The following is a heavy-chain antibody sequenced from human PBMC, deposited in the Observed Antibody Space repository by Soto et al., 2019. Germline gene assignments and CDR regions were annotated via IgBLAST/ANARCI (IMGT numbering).Heavy chain of an antibody. CDR3: ARMDYYDSSVWFDP. D-gene: IGHD3-22*01. V-gene: IGHV1-18*01. Sequence: ASVKVSCKASGYTFTSYGISWVRQAPGQGLEWMGWISAYNGNTNYAQKLQGRVTMTTDTSTSTAYMELRSLRSDDTAVYYRARMDYYDSSVWFDPWGQGTLVTVSS. J-gene: IGHJ5*02. CDR2: ISAYNGNT. CDR1: GYTFTSYG.